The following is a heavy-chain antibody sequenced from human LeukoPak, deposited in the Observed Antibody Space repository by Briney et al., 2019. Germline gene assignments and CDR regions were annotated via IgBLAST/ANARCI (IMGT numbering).Heavy chain of an antibody. V-gene: IGHV3-30*01. CDR1: GFTFSSYA. CDR3: ARDGATIFGVVIPFDY. CDR2: ISYDGSNK. Sequence: PGGSLRLSCAASGFTFSSYAMHWVRQAPGKGLEWVAVISYDGSNKYYADSVKGRFTISRDNSKNTLYLQMNSLRAEDTAVYYCARDGATIFGVVIPFDYWGQGTLVPVSS. J-gene: IGHJ4*02. D-gene: IGHD3-3*01.